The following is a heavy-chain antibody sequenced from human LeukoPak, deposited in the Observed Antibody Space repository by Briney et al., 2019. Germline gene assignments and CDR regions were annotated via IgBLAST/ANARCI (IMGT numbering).Heavy chain of an antibody. J-gene: IGHJ4*02. D-gene: IGHD2-2*01. CDR2: ISSSGSTI. CDR1: GFTFSSYE. Sequence: GGSLRLSCAASGFTFSSYEMNWVRQAPGEGLGWVSYISSSGSTIYYADSVKGRFTISRDNAKNSLYLQMNSLRAEDTAVYYCARGSENIVVVPAATAFDYWGQGTLVTVSS. V-gene: IGHV3-48*03. CDR3: ARGSENIVVVPAATAFDY.